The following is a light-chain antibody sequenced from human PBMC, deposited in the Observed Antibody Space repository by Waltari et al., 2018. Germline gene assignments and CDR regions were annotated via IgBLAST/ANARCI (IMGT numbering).Light chain of an antibody. Sequence: DIVMTQSPDSLAVSLGERATINCKSSHSSSNEDSLAWYQQKPGQPPKLLSYRASTRESGVPDRFSGSGSGTDFTLTITSVQAEDVAVYYCLQCYNTPYTFGQGTRLEIK. J-gene: IGKJ2*01. CDR3: LQCYNTPYT. V-gene: IGKV4-1*01. CDR2: RAS. CDR1: HSSSNEDS.